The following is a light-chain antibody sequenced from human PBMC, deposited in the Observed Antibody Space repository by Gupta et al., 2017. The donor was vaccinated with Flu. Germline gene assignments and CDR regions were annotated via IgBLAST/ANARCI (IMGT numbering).Light chain of an antibody. Sequence: ISCRSSQSLVYSDGSTILHWFQQRPGEFPRCLIYLVSHRESGVPDKFSGSGSGTEFTMKISRVEAEDVGVYFCMKGAHWPWAFGQGTKVEIK. V-gene: IGKV2-30*01. CDR3: MKGAHWPWA. CDR2: LVS. J-gene: IGKJ1*01. CDR1: QSLVYSDGSTI.